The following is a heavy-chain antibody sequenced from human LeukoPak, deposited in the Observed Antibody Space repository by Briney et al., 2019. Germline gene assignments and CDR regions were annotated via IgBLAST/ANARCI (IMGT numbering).Heavy chain of an antibody. CDR2: VNPDMSEK. D-gene: IGHD2-2*01. CDR1: GFTFNRRW. V-gene: IGHV3-7*01. J-gene: IGHJ4*02. Sequence: PGGSLRLSCAASGFTFNRRWMTWVRQAPGKGLEWIANVNPDMSEKNYVESVKGRFTISRDKVKNSLYLQMNSLRGDDTAVYYCARDGLPVALDKWGQGTLVTVSS. CDR3: ARDGLPVALDK.